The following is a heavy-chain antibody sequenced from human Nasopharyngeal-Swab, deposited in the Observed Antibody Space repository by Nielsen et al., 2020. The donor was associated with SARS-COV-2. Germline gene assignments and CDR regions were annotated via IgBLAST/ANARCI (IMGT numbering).Heavy chain of an antibody. Sequence: GESLKISCAASGFTFSSYTMNWVRQAPGKGLVWVASTNAAGTYAHYADSVKGRFTISRENAKNSLYLQMNSLGAEDTAVYYCAKESLRREMATMSAHDYWGQGTLVTVSS. CDR1: GFTFSSYT. CDR3: AKESLRREMATMSAHDY. J-gene: IGHJ4*02. V-gene: IGHV3-21*04. CDR2: TNAAGTYA. D-gene: IGHD5-24*01.